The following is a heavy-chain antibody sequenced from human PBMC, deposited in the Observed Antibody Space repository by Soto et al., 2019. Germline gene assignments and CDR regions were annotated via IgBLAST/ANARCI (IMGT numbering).Heavy chain of an antibody. D-gene: IGHD6-19*01. Sequence: QVQLQESGPGLVKPSETLSLTCTVSGGSISSYYWSWIRQPPGKGLEWIGYIYYSGSTNYNPSLKSRGTISVDTSKNQFSLKLSSVTAADTAVYSCARSGYSSGWYLYYYYGMDVWGQGTTVTVSS. CDR1: GGSISSYY. J-gene: IGHJ6*02. V-gene: IGHV4-59*01. CDR2: IYYSGST. CDR3: ARSGYSSGWYLYYYYGMDV.